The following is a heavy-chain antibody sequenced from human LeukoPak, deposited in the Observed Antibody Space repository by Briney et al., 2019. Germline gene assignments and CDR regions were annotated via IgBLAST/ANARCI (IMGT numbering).Heavy chain of an antibody. J-gene: IGHJ3*02. CDR1: GDSISSGSYY. CDR3: VREGWQWLVHAFDI. D-gene: IGHD6-19*01. V-gene: IGHV4-39*07. Sequence: SQTLSLTCTVSGDSISSGSYYWSWIRQPPGKGLEWIGNIYYSGSTYYKSSLKSRVTISVDTSKNQFSLKLSSVTAADTAVYYCVREGWQWLVHAFDIWGQGTMVTGSS. CDR2: IYYSGST.